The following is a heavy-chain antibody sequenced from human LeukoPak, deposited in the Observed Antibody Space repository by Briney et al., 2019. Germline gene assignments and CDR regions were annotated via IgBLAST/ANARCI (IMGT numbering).Heavy chain of an antibody. CDR2: INPNSGGT. Sequence: ASVKVSCKASGYAFTKYGLTWVRQAPGQGLEWMGWINPNSGGTNYAQKFQGRVTMTRDTSISTAYMELSRLRSDDTAVYYCARDYGGNSLCADWGQGTLVTVSS. CDR1: GYAFTKYG. D-gene: IGHD4-23*01. V-gene: IGHV1-2*02. J-gene: IGHJ4*02. CDR3: ARDYGGNSLCAD.